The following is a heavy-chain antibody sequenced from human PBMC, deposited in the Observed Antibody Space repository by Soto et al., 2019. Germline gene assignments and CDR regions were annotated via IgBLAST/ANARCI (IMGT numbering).Heavy chain of an antibody. CDR1: GGTFSSYA. Sequence: QVQLVQSGAEVKKPGSSVQVSCKASGGTFSSYAISWVRQAPGQGLEWMGGIIPIFGTANYAQKFQGRVTITADKSTTTAYMELSSLRSEDTAVYYCARALSIVVIPAAMEYNWFDPWGQGTLVIVSS. D-gene: IGHD2-2*01. CDR2: IIPIFGTA. CDR3: ARALSIVVIPAAMEYNWFDP. V-gene: IGHV1-69*06. J-gene: IGHJ5*02.